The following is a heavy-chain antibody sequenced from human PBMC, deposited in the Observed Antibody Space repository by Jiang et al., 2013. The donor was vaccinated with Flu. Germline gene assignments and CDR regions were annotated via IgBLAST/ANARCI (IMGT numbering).Heavy chain of an antibody. V-gene: IGHV3-7*01. CDR1: GFTFSNYW. CDR2: IEQDGTKK. Sequence: EVQLVESGGDLVQPGGSLRLSCAASGFTFSNYWMSWVRQAPGKGLEWVANIEQDGTKKYYVDSVKGRFTISRDNAKNSLYLQMNSLRADDTAVYYCARGSGRGWFDPWGQGTLVTVSS. J-gene: IGHJ5*02. D-gene: IGHD6-19*01. CDR3: ARGSGRGWFDP.